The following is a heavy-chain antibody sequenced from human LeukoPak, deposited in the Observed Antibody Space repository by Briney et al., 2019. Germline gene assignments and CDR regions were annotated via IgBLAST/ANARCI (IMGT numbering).Heavy chain of an antibody. CDR3: ARGVRIAVAGTPDKKVTQTYYYYYGMDV. CDR1: GFTFSRYV. Sequence: GSLRLSCAASGFTFSRYVMSWVRQPPGKGLEWIGEINHSGSTNYNPSLKSRVTISVDTSKNQFSLKLSSVTAADTAVYYCARGVRIAVAGTPDKKVTQTYYYYYGMDVWGQGTTVTVSS. J-gene: IGHJ6*02. CDR2: INHSGST. D-gene: IGHD6-19*01. V-gene: IGHV4-34*01.